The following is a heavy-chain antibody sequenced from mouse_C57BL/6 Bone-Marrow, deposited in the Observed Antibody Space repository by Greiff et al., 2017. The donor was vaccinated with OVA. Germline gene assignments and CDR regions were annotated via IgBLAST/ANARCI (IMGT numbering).Heavy chain of an antibody. CDR2: IDPENGDT. V-gene: IGHV14-4*01. Sequence: EVQLQQSGAELVRPGASVKLSCTASGFNIKDDYMHWVKQRPEQGLEWIGWIDPENGDTEYASKFQGKATITADTSSNTAYLQLSSLTSEDTAVYYCTTDDGYYSWFAYWAKGLWSLSLQ. J-gene: IGHJ3*01. CDR3: TTDDGYYSWFAY. D-gene: IGHD2-3*01. CDR1: GFNIKDDY.